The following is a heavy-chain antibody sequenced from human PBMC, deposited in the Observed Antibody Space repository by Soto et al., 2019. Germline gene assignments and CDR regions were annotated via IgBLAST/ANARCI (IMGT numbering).Heavy chain of an antibody. Sequence: PTLVNPTQTLTLTCNFSGFSLSSRKMGVGWIRQPPGKALEWLALIYWDDDKRYRPSLNNRLTITKDTSKNQVLLTMTDLDPVDTATYYCAHTGYYDLLTFDYWGQGTLVTVSS. J-gene: IGHJ4*02. CDR1: GFSLSSRKMG. V-gene: IGHV2-5*02. D-gene: IGHD3-9*01. CDR2: IYWDDDK. CDR3: AHTGYYDLLTFDY.